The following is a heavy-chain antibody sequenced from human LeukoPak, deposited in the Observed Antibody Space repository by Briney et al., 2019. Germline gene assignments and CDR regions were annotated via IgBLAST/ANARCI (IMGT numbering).Heavy chain of an antibody. D-gene: IGHD3/OR15-3a*01. Sequence: GGSLRLSCAASGFTFGNCGMHWVRQAPGKGLEWVSFIPFDGSNKYYADSVKGRFTISRDNSKNTLYLQMNSLRAEDTAVYYCAKDDFRWGQGTLVTVSS. CDR2: IPFDGSNK. CDR3: AKDDFR. J-gene: IGHJ4*02. V-gene: IGHV3-30*02. CDR1: GFTFGNCG.